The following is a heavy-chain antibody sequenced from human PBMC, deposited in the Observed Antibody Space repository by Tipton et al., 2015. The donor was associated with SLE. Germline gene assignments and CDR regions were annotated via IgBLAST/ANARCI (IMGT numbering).Heavy chain of an antibody. CDR1: GGSISSYY. Sequence: LRLSCTVSGGSISSYYWSWIRQPPGEGLEWIGYIYYSGSTNYNPSLKSRVTISLDTSNNQFSLKLSSVTAADTAVYYCARWGGSSFDYWGQGTLVTVSS. CDR2: IYYSGST. D-gene: IGHD1-26*01. J-gene: IGHJ4*02. CDR3: ARWGGSSFDY. V-gene: IGHV4-59*08.